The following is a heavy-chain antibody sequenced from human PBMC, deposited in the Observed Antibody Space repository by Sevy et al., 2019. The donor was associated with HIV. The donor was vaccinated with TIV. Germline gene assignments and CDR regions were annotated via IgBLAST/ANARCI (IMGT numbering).Heavy chain of an antibody. CDR3: AKDYYDSSGYYPMDAFDI. V-gene: IGHV3-23*01. Sequence: GGSLRLSCAASGFTFRTYAMNWVRQAPGKGLEWVSGISGSGGSTYYADSVKGRFTISRDNSKNTLYLQMNSLRAEDTAVYYCAKDYYDSSGYYPMDAFDIWCQGTMVTVSS. CDR2: ISGSGGST. D-gene: IGHD3-22*01. J-gene: IGHJ3*02. CDR1: GFTFRTYA.